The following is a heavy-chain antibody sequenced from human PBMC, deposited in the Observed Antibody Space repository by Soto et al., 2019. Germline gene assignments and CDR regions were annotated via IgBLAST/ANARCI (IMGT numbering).Heavy chain of an antibody. D-gene: IGHD3-16*01. CDR2: ISGSGGST. CDR3: AKYAIPGGYYYGMDV. J-gene: IGHJ6*02. V-gene: IGHV3-23*01. Sequence: EVQLLESGGGLVQPGGSLRLSCAASRFTFSTYAMSWVRQAPGKGLEWVSAISGSGGSTHYADSVKGRITISRDNSKNTLYLQMKSLRAEDTAVDYCAKYAIPGGYYYGMDVWGQGTTVTVSS. CDR1: RFTFSTYA.